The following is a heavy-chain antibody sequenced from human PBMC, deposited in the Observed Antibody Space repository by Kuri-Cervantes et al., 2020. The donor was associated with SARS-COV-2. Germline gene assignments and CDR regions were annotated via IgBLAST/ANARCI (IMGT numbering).Heavy chain of an antibody. CDR1: GYSISSGYY. J-gene: IGHJ4*02. V-gene: IGHV4-38-2*01. CDR2: IYHSGST. CDR3: ARVGSALRRDFDY. D-gene: IGHD6-25*01. Sequence: SETLSLTCAVSGYSISSGYYWGWIRQPPGKGLEWVGSIYHSGSTYYNPSLKSRVTISADTSKNQSSLKLSSVTAADTAVYYCARVGSALRRDFDYWGQGTLVTVSS.